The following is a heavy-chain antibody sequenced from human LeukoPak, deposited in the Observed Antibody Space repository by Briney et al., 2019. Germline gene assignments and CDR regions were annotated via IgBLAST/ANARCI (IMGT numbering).Heavy chain of an antibody. CDR3: ASSHDSSGND. V-gene: IGHV3-7*01. Sequence: GGSLRLSCAASGFPFSTYWMAWVGQAPGKGLDWVANIRKDGGAKFYAASVKGRFIISRDNAKNSLYLQMNNLRDEDTAVYYCASSHDSSGNDWGQGTLVTV. D-gene: IGHD3-22*01. CDR1: GFPFSTYW. J-gene: IGHJ4*02. CDR2: IRKDGGAK.